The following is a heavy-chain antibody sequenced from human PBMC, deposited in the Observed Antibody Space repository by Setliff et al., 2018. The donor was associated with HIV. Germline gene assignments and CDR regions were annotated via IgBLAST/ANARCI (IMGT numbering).Heavy chain of an antibody. D-gene: IGHD5-12*01. CDR3: ARRHNDYSLYYFDP. V-gene: IGHV4-39*01. CDR2: VYYSGST. CDR1: GGSIRSSSYY. Sequence: PSATLSLTCTVSGGSIRSSSYYWGWIRQPPGKGLEWIGSVYYSGSTYYNPSLESRVTISADMSKNQFSLKLSSVTAADTAVYYCARRHNDYSLYYFDPWGQGTLVTVSS. J-gene: IGHJ4*02.